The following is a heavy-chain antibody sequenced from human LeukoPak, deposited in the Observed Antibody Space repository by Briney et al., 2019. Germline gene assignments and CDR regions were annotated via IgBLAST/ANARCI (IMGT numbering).Heavy chain of an antibody. CDR2: MNPNSGNT. CDR3: ARDIVVVAARSAAFDI. D-gene: IGHD2-21*02. V-gene: IGHV1-8*01. Sequence: GASVTVSCTASGYTFTSYDINWVRQATGQGLEWMGWMNPNSGNTGYAQKFQGRVTMTRDTSTSTVYMELSSLRSEDTAVYYCARDIVVVAARSAAFDIWGQGTMVTVSS. CDR1: GYTFTSYD. J-gene: IGHJ3*02.